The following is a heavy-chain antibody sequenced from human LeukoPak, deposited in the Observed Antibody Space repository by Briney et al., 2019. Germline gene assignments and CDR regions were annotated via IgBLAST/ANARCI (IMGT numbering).Heavy chain of an antibody. V-gene: IGHV3-7*01. CDR3: ARDKRPGLDDAFDI. Sequence: GGSLRLSCAASGFTFSTYWMTWVRQAPGKGLELRANIKQDGSEKYYVDSVKGRFTISRDNAKNSLYLQMNSLRVEDTAVYYCARDKRPGLDDAFDIWGQGTMVTVSS. CDR1: GFTFSTYW. J-gene: IGHJ3*02. CDR2: IKQDGSEK.